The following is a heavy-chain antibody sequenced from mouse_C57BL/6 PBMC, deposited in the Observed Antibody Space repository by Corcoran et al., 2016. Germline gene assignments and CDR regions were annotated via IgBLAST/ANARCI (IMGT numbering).Heavy chain of an antibody. CDR3: ATAYYDGSSYKNFDY. D-gene: IGHD1-1*01. J-gene: IGHJ2*01. CDR2: INTYSGVP. Sequence: QIQLVQSGPELKKPGETVKISCKASGYTFTTYGMSWVKQAPGKGLKWMGWINTYSGVPTYADDFKGRFAFSLETSASTAYLQINNLKNEDTATYFCATAYYDGSSYKNFDYWGQGTTLTVSS. V-gene: IGHV9-3*01. CDR1: GYTFTTYG.